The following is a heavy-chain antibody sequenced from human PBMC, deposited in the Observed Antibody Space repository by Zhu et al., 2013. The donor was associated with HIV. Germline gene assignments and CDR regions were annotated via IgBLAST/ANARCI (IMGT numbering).Heavy chain of an antibody. CDR3: AREQSSGCHG. CDR1: GGSISSGSYH. Sequence: QVQLQESGPGLVKPSETLSVTCTVSGGSISSGSYHWGWVRQPPGKGLEWIGSIYHNGKAYYKPSLKSRVTISVDTSKNQFSLRLSSVTAADTAVYYCAREQSSGCHGWGQGTLVTVSP. D-gene: IGHD6-19*01. CDR2: IYHNGKA. J-gene: IGHJ4*02. V-gene: IGHV4-39*07.